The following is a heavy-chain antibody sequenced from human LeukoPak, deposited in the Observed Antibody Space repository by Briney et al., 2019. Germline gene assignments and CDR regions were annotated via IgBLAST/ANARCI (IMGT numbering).Heavy chain of an antibody. CDR3: AKPLHGYYDILTGYPFDY. CDR2: ISSSGSTI. CDR1: GFTFSSYE. D-gene: IGHD3-9*01. Sequence: GGSLRLSCAASGFTFSSYEMNWVRQAPGKGLEWVSYISSSGSTIYYADSVKGRLTISRDNSKNTLYLQMNSLRAEDTAVYYCAKPLHGYYDILTGYPFDYWGQGTLVTVSS. J-gene: IGHJ4*02. V-gene: IGHV3-48*03.